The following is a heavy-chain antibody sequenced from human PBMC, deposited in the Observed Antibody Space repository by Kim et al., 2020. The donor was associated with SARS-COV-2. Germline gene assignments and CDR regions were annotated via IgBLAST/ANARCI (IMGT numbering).Heavy chain of an antibody. CDR1: GFTFSTYW. D-gene: IGHD6-13*01. J-gene: IGHJ4*02. V-gene: IGHV3-7*01. CDR3: VRGPLVSAPGCD. CDR2: INEDGGAK. Sequence: GGSLRLSCAASGFTFSTYWMSWVRQAPGKGLEWVANINEDGGAKHYVDSVKGRFTISRDNAKNSLSLQMDSLTAEDTAVYYCVRGPLVSAPGCDWGQGTLVTVSS.